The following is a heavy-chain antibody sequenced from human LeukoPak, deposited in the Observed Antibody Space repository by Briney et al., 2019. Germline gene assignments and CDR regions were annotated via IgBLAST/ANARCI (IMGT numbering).Heavy chain of an antibody. Sequence: PSETLSLTCTVSGGSISSYYWSWIRQPAGKGLEWIGRVYTSGSTNYNPSLKSRVTMSVDTSKNQFSLKLSSVTAADTAVYYCARDMGLICSSRGAFDIWGQGTTVTVSS. CDR3: ARDMGLICSSRGAFDI. CDR2: VYTSGST. V-gene: IGHV4-4*07. CDR1: GGSISSYY. D-gene: IGHD6-13*01. J-gene: IGHJ3*02.